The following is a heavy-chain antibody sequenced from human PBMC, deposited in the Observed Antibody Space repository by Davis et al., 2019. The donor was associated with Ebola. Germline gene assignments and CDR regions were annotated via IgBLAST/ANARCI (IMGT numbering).Heavy chain of an antibody. J-gene: IGHJ4*02. Sequence: SCKASGYTFSTSYMHWVRQAPGKGLEWVAVISYDGSNKYYADSVKGRFTISRDNSKNTLYLQMNSLRAEDTAVYYCVKDFYGDYVGYWGQGTLVTVSS. CDR1: GYTFSTSY. D-gene: IGHD4-17*01. CDR2: ISYDGSNK. V-gene: IGHV3-30-3*02. CDR3: VKDFYGDYVGY.